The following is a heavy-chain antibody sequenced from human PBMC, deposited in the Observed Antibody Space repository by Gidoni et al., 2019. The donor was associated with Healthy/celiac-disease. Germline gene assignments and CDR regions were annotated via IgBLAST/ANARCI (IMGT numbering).Heavy chain of an antibody. CDR3: ARESIAAAGTNFDY. CDR2: ISSSSSYT. J-gene: IGHJ4*02. Sequence: QVQLVESGGGLVKPGGSLRLSCAASGFTFSDYYMSWIRQAPGKGLEWVSYISSSSSYTNYADSVKGRFTISRDNAKNSLYLQMNSLRAEDTAVYYCARESIAAAGTNFDYWGQGTLVTVSS. D-gene: IGHD6-13*01. CDR1: GFTFSDYY. V-gene: IGHV3-11*06.